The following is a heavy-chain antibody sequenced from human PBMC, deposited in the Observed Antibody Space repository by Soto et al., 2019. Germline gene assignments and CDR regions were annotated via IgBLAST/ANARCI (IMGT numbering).Heavy chain of an antibody. Sequence: GASVKVSCKASGYTFTGYYMHWVRQAPGQGLEWMGWINPNSGGTNYAQKFQGWVTMTRDTSISTAYMELSRLRSDDTAVYYCARGYSNYYDSSGYYYENIFDYWGQGTLVPVSS. CDR1: GYTFTGYY. CDR3: ARGYSNYYDSSGYYYENIFDY. J-gene: IGHJ4*02. CDR2: INPNSGGT. V-gene: IGHV1-2*04. D-gene: IGHD3-22*01.